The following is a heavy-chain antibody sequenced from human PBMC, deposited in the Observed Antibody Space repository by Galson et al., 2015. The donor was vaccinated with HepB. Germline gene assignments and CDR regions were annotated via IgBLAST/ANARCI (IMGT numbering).Heavy chain of an antibody. CDR1: GYSFTSYW. CDR2: IYPGDSDT. CDR3: ARHVVYCGGDCYPLEIRQAKVGPHYGMDV. D-gene: IGHD2-21*01. J-gene: IGHJ6*02. Sequence: QSGAEVKKPGESLKISCKGSGYSFTSYWIGWVRQMPGKGLEWMGIIYPGDSDTRYSPSFQGQVTISADKSISTAYLQWSSLKASDTAMYYCARHVVYCGGDCYPLEIRQAKVGPHYGMDVWGQGTTVTVSS. V-gene: IGHV5-51*01.